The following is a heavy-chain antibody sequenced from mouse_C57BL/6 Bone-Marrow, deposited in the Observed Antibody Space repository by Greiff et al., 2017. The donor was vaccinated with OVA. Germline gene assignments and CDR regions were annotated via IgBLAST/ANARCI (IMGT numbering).Heavy chain of an antibody. CDR3: AKGIITTVVATDYAMDY. J-gene: IGHJ4*01. V-gene: IGHV1-72*01. Sequence: QVQLKQPGAELVKPGASVKLSCKASGYTFTSYWMHWVKQRPGRGLEWIGRIDPNSGGTKYNEKFKSKATLTVDKPSSTAYMQLSSLTSEDSAVYYCAKGIITTVVATDYAMDYWGQGTSVTVSS. CDR2: IDPNSGGT. CDR1: GYTFTSYW. D-gene: IGHD1-1*01.